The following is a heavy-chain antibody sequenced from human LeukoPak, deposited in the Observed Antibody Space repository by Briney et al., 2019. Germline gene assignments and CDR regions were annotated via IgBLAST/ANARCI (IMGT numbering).Heavy chain of an antibody. CDR3: ARDSSSSNYYNWFDP. Sequence: SQTLSLTCTVSGGSISSGDYYWSWIRQPPGKGLEWIGYIYYSGSTYYNPSLKSRVTISVDTSTNQFSLKLSSVTAADTAVYYCARDSSSSNYYNWFDPWGQGTLVTVSS. CDR2: IYYSGST. D-gene: IGHD6-6*01. CDR1: GGSISSGDYY. J-gene: IGHJ5*02. V-gene: IGHV4-30-4*08.